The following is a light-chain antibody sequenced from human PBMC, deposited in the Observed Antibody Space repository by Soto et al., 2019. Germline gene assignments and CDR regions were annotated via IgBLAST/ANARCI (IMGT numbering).Light chain of an antibody. V-gene: IGKV1-9*01. CDR2: GVS. Sequence: DIQMTQSHSTLPSSVGDKVPRACVANQSISSYLNWYQQKPGKAPKLLIYGVSTLQNGVPSRFSGAGSGTEFTLTITSLQPEDSATYYCQQLNHYPLTFGQGTRLEIK. J-gene: IGKJ5*01. CDR3: QQLNHYPLT. CDR1: QSISSY.